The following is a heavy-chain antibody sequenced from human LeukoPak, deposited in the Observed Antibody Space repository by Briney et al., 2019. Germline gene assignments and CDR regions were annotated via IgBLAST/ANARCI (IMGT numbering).Heavy chain of an antibody. CDR3: AREEINTIFGVVINAFDP. Sequence: ASVKVSCKASGGTFSRYAISWVRQAPGQGLEWMGGIIPIFGTANYAQKFQGRVTITADESTSTAYMELSSLRSEDTAVYYCAREEINTIFGVVINAFDPWGQGTLVTVSS. D-gene: IGHD3-3*01. CDR1: GGTFSRYA. J-gene: IGHJ5*02. V-gene: IGHV1-69*13. CDR2: IIPIFGTA.